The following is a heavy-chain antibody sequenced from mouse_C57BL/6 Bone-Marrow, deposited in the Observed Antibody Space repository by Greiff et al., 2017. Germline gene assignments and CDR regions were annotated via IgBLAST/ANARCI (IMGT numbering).Heavy chain of an antibody. D-gene: IGHD1-1*01. J-gene: IGHJ2*01. CDR1: GYAFSSSW. V-gene: IGHV1-82*01. CDR3: APGAYGIY. Sequence: VQLQQSGPELVKPGASVKISCKASGYAFSSSWMNWVKQRPGKGLEWIGRIYPGDGDTNYNGKFKGKATLTADKSSSTAYMQLSSLTSEDSAVSFCAPGAYGIYRGQGTTLTVSS. CDR2: IYPGDGDT.